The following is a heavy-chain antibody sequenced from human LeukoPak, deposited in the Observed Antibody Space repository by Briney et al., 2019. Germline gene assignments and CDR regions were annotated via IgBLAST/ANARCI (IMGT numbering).Heavy chain of an antibody. J-gene: IGHJ4*02. CDR3: ARGVARTYYSDTSGYAAADY. CDR2: INHSGST. D-gene: IGHD3-22*01. V-gene: IGHV4-34*01. Sequence: SETLSLTCAVYGESFSGYYWSWIRQPPGKGLEWIGEINHSGSTNYNLSLKSRVTISVDTSKNQFSLKLSSVTAADTAVYYCARGVARTYYSDTSGYAAADYWGQGTLVTVSS. CDR1: GESFSGYY.